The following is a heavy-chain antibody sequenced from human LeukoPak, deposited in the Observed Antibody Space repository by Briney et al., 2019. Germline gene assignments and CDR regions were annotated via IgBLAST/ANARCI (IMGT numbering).Heavy chain of an antibody. CDR2: IYPTGNT. J-gene: IGHJ4*02. Sequence: SETLSLTCTVSGDSISWYHWTWIRQPPGKGLEYIGYIYPTGNTNYNPSLKSRVTISADTSKNQFSLKLNSGTAADTAVYYCGRRFDSWGQGTLVTVSS. CDR1: GDSISWYH. V-gene: IGHV4-59*08. CDR3: GRRFDS.